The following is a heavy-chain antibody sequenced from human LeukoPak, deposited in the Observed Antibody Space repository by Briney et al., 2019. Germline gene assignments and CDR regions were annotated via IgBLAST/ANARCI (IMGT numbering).Heavy chain of an antibody. J-gene: IGHJ4*02. D-gene: IGHD1-7*01. CDR3: ARGQVYNWNYEGYFDY. CDR2: IYSGGST. CDR1: GFTVSSNY. Sequence: PGGSLRLSCAASGFTVSSNYMSWVRQAPGKGLEWVSVIYSGGSTYYADSVKGRFTISRDNSKNTLYLQMNSLRVEDTAVYYCARGQVYNWNYEGYFDYWGQGTLVTVSS. V-gene: IGHV3-53*01.